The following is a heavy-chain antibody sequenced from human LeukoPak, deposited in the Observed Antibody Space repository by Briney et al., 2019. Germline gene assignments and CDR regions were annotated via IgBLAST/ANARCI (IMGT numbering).Heavy chain of an antibody. Sequence: GGSLRLSCAAPGFTLSSYWMSWVRQAPGKGLEWVATIKQDGSQKEYVDSVKGRFTISRDNAKNSLYLQMNSLRAEDTAVYYCAIDPTVTNFHDAFDIWGQGTIVTVSS. V-gene: IGHV3-7*05. D-gene: IGHD4-17*01. CDR1: GFTLSSYW. J-gene: IGHJ3*02. CDR3: AIDPTVTNFHDAFDI. CDR2: IKQDGSQK.